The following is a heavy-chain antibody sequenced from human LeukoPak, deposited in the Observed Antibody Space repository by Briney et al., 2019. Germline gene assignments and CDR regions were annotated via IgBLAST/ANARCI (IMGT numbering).Heavy chain of an antibody. CDR2: ISYDGSNK. CDR3: AKFSQT. Sequence: GGSLRLSCAASGFTFSSYAMHWVRQAPGKGLEWVAVISYDGSNKYYADSVKGRFTISRDNSKNTLYLQMNSLRAEDTAVYYCAKFSQTWGQGTLVTVSS. CDR1: GFTFSSYA. V-gene: IGHV3-30-3*02. J-gene: IGHJ4*02.